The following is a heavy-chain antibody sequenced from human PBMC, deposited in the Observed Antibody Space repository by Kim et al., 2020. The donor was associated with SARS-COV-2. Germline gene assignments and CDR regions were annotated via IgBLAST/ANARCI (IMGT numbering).Heavy chain of an antibody. V-gene: IGHV3-21*01. Sequence: SGKGRFTISRDNAKNSLYLQMNSLRAEDTAVYYCARDYYDSSGYYLYCFDYWGQGTLVTVSS. CDR3: ARDYYDSSGYYLYCFDY. J-gene: IGHJ4*02. D-gene: IGHD3-22*01.